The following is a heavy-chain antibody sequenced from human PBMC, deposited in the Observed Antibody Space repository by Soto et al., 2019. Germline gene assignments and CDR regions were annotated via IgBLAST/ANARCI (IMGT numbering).Heavy chain of an antibody. Sequence: GGSLRLSCAASGFTFSSYSMNWVRQAPGKGLEWVSSISSSSSYIYYADSVKGRFTISRDNAKNSLYLQMNSLRAEDTAVYYCSRDLTAARTSALDVWGKGTTVTVSS. CDR3: SRDLTAARTSALDV. CDR2: ISSSSSYI. D-gene: IGHD6-13*01. CDR1: GFTFSSYS. V-gene: IGHV3-21*01. J-gene: IGHJ6*04.